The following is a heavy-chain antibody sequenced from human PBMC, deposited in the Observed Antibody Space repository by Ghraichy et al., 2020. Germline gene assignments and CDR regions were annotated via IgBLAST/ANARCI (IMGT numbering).Heavy chain of an antibody. D-gene: IGHD3-3*01. V-gene: IGHV4-34*01. CDR2: INHSGST. CDR3: ARPYYDFWSGYYTSAGYYYGMDV. J-gene: IGHJ6*02. CDR1: GGSFSGYY. Sequence: SETLSLTCAVYGGSFSGYYWSWIRQPPGKGLEWIGEINHSGSTNYNPSLKSRVTISVDTSKNQFSLKLSFVTAADTAVYYCARPYYDFWSGYYTSAGYYYGMDVWGQGTTVTVSS.